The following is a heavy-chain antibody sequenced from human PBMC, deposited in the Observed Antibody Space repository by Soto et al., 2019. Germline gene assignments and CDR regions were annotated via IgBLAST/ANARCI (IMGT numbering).Heavy chain of an antibody. CDR2: INPNSGGT. CDR3: ARGVGYYYYYYMDV. D-gene: IGHD2-15*01. V-gene: IGHV1-2*04. J-gene: IGHJ6*03. Sequence: ASVKVSCKASGYTFTGYYMHWVRQAPGQGPEWMGWINPNSGGTNYAQKFQGWVTMTRDTSISTAYMELSRLRSDDTVVYYCARGVGYYYYYYMDVWGKGTTVTVSS. CDR1: GYTFTGYY.